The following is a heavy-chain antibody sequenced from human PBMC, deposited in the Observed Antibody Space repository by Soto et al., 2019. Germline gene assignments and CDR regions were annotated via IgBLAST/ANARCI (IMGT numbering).Heavy chain of an antibody. J-gene: IGHJ6*03. CDR3: APDIVVVPVKSMDV. CDR2: ISGSGGST. CDR1: GFTFSSYA. D-gene: IGHD2-2*01. V-gene: IGHV3-23*01. Sequence: GGSLRLSCAASGFTFSSYAMSWVRQAPGKGLEWVSAISGSGGSTYYADSVKGRFTISRDNSKNTLYLQMNSLRAEDTAVYYCAPDIVVVPVKSMDVWGKGTTVTVSS.